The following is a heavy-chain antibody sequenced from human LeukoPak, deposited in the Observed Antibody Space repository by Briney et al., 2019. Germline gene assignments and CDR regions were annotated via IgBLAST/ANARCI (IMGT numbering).Heavy chain of an antibody. CDR3: AGGSYGDYDPKFDY. V-gene: IGHV4-61*01. J-gene: IGHJ4*02. D-gene: IGHD4-17*01. Sequence: SETLSLTCTVSGGSVSSGSYYWSWIRQPPGKGLEWIGYIYYSGSTNYNPSLKSRVTMSVDTSKNQFSLKLSSVTAADTAVYYCAGGSYGDYDPKFDYWGQGTLVTVSS. CDR1: GGSVSSGSYY. CDR2: IYYSGST.